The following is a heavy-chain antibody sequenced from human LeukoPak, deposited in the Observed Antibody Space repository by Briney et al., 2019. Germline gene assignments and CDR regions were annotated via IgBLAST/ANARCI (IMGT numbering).Heavy chain of an antibody. CDR2: IIPIFGTA. Sequence: GASVKVSCKASGGTFSSYAISWVRQAPGQGLEWMGGIIPIFGTANYAQKFQGRVTITADESTSTAYMELSSLRSEDTAVYYRARGLRYYYDSSGDRAADYWGQGTLVTVSS. J-gene: IGHJ4*02. D-gene: IGHD3-22*01. CDR3: ARGLRYYYDSSGDRAADY. V-gene: IGHV1-69*13. CDR1: GGTFSSYA.